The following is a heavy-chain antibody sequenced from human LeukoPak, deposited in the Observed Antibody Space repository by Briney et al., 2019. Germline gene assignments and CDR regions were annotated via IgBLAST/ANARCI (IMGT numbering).Heavy chain of an antibody. J-gene: IGHJ4*02. CDR2: IYSTGST. D-gene: IGHD3-9*01. CDR3: AREWDTSSFDPRASGDY. Sequence: SETLSLTCTVSGGSISSGGYYWSWIRQPAGKGLEYLGRIYSTGSTNYNPSLRSRVTISLDTSKHQFSLKLTSVTAADTAVYYCAREWDTSSFDPRASGDYWGQGTPVTVSS. CDR1: GGSISSGGYY. V-gene: IGHV4-61*02.